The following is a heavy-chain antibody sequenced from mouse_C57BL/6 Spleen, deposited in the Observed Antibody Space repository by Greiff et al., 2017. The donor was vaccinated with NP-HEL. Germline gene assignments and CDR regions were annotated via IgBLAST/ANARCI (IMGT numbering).Heavy chain of an antibody. D-gene: IGHD2-3*01. CDR2: ISYDGSN. Sequence: EVKLEESGPGLVKPSQSLSLTCSVTGYSITSGYYWNWIRQFPGNKLEWMGYISYDGSNNYIPSLKNRISITRDTSKNQFFLKLNSVTTEDTATYYCARDIYDWAMDYWGQGTSVTVSS. J-gene: IGHJ4*01. V-gene: IGHV3-6*01. CDR3: ARDIYDWAMDY. CDR1: GYSITSGYY.